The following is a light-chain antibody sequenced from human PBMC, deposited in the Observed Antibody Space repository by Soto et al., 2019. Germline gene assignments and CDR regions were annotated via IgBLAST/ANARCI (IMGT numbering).Light chain of an antibody. V-gene: IGLV1-40*01. Sequence: QPVLTQPPSVSGAPGQRVTISCTGSSSNIGAGYDVHWYQQLPGTAPKLLIYVNINRPSGVPDRFSGSKSGTSASLVITGLQAEDEADYYCQSYDSSLSVVFGGGTKLTVL. CDR2: VNI. J-gene: IGLJ2*01. CDR1: SSNIGAGYD. CDR3: QSYDSSLSVV.